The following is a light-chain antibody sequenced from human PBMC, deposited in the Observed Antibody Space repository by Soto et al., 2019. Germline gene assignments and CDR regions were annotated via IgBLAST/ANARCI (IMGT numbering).Light chain of an antibody. CDR2: KAS. V-gene: IGKV1-5*03. Sequence: DIQMTQSPSTLSASVGDRVTITCRASQTISSWLAWYQQKPGKAPKLLIYKASNLESGVPSRFSGSGSGTEFTLNISSLQPDDFATYYGQQYNNYSWTFGQGTKVEIK. J-gene: IGKJ1*01. CDR1: QTISSW. CDR3: QQYNNYSWT.